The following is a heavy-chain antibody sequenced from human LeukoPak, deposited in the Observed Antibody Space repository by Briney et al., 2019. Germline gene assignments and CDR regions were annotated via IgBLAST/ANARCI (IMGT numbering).Heavy chain of an antibody. CDR1: GFTFSSYS. CDR2: ISSSSSTI. D-gene: IGHD5-12*01. V-gene: IGHV3-48*04. CDR3: ARGGYSGYDAYYYYMDV. Sequence: PGGSLRLSCAASGFTFSSYSMNWVRQAPGKGLEWVSYISSSSSTIYYADSVKGRFTISRDNNKNSLYLQMNSLRAEDTALYYCARGGYSGYDAYYYYMDVWGKGTTVTVSS. J-gene: IGHJ6*03.